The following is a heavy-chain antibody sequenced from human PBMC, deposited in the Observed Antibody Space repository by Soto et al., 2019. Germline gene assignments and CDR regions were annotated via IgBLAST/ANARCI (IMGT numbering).Heavy chain of an antibody. Sequence: QVPLVQSGAEVKKPGASVKVSCKASGYTFTSYGISWVRQAPGQGLEWMGWISAYNGNTNYAQKLQGRVTMTTDTSTSTASMGLGSLRSDDTAVYYCARGGGEATVKYYYYGMDVWGQGTTVTVSS. D-gene: IGHD4-17*01. CDR1: GYTFTSYG. J-gene: IGHJ6*02. V-gene: IGHV1-18*04. CDR2: ISAYNGNT. CDR3: ARGGGEATVKYYYYGMDV.